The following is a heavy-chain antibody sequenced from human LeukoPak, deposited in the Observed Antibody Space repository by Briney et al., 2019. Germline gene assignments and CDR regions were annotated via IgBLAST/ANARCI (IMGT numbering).Heavy chain of an antibody. V-gene: IGHV3-11*04. CDR3: ARDPSGSYYSRYYYYYYMDV. D-gene: IGHD1-26*01. CDR1: GFTFSDYY. Sequence: GGSLRLSCAASGFTFSDYYMSWIRQAPGKGLEWVSYISSSGSTIYYADSVKGRFTISRDNAKNSLYLQMNSLRAEDTAVYYCARDPSGSYYSRYYYYYYMDVWGKGTTVTVSS. CDR2: ISSSGSTI. J-gene: IGHJ6*03.